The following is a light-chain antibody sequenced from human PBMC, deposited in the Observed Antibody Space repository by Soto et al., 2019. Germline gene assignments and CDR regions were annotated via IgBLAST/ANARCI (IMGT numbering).Light chain of an antibody. CDR2: GAS. CDR3: QHYGGSTPYT. J-gene: IGKJ2*01. CDR1: QSVNSNY. Sequence: EIVLTQSPGTLSLSPGERATLSCRASQSVNSNYLAWYQQKPGQAPRLLIYGASSRVTGIPDRFSGSGSGTDFALTIRRLEPEDFAVYYCQHYGGSTPYTFGQGTKLEIK. V-gene: IGKV3-20*01.